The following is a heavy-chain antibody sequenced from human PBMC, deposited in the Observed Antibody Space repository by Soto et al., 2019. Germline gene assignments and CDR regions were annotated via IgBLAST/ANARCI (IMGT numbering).Heavy chain of an antibody. V-gene: IGHV3-23*01. J-gene: IGHJ4*02. CDR1: GFTFSIYA. CDR2: ISGSGGST. CDR3: AKEDFWGAARTAYFDY. Sequence: GGSLRLSCAASGFTFSIYAMSWVRQAPGKGLEWVSSISGSGGSTYYADSVKGRFTISRDNSKITLYLQMSSLRAEDTAVYYCAKEDFWGAARTAYFDYWGQGTLVTVSS. D-gene: IGHD6-6*01.